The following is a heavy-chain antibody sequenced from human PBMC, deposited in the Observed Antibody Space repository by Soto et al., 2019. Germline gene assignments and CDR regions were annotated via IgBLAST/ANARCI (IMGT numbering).Heavy chain of an antibody. CDR1: GVSISSSHYY. Sequence: SETLSLTCTVSGVSISSSHYYWGWIRQPPGKGLEWIGGLYYTGSTYYNPSLKGRLTLSVDTSKKQLSLNLSSVTATDTAVYYCVRRVTSLGATTITAGTTVDFWGRGTLVTVSS. J-gene: IGHJ4*02. CDR2: LYYTGST. V-gene: IGHV4-39*01. CDR3: VRRVTSLGATTITAGTTVDF. D-gene: IGHD1-26*01.